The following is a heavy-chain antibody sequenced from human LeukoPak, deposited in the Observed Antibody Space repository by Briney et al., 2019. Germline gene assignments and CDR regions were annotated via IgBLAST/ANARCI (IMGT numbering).Heavy chain of an antibody. Sequence: VASVKVSCKASGYTFTGYYMHWVRQAPGQGLEWMGWINPNSGGTNYAQKFQGRVTMTRDTSISTAYMELSRLRSDDTAVYYCARDAPDYEPYFDYWGQGTLVTVSS. CDR2: INPNSGGT. CDR1: GYTFTGYY. D-gene: IGHD4-17*01. J-gene: IGHJ4*02. CDR3: ARDAPDYEPYFDY. V-gene: IGHV1-2*02.